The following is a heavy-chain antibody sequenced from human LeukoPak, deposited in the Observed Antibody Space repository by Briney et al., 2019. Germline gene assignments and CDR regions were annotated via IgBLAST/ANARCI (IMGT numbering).Heavy chain of an antibody. D-gene: IGHD3-10*01. CDR1: GYTFTSFD. J-gene: IGHJ3*02. CDR3: ARVRITMVREIAFDI. V-gene: IGHV1-8*01. CDR2: MNPNSGDT. Sequence: ASVKVSCKASGYTFTSFDINWVRQATGQGLEWMGWMNPNSGDTGYAQKFQGRVTMTRNTSISTAYMELSSLRSEDTAVYYCARVRITMVREIAFDIWGQGTMVTVSS.